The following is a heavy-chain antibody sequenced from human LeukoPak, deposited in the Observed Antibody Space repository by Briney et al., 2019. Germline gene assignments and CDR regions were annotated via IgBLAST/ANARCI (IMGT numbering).Heavy chain of an antibody. CDR1: GFAFSTYG. Sequence: GGSLRLSCAASGFAFSTYGMNWVRQAPGKGLEWVSYITSRSTIYYADSVKGRFTISRDNVKNSLYLEMNSLRDDDTAVFYCARDRSDYSIKYYYYYGMDVWGQGTTVTVSS. CDR3: ARDRSDYSIKYYYYYGMDV. D-gene: IGHD3-16*01. J-gene: IGHJ6*02. CDR2: ITSRSTI. V-gene: IGHV3-48*02.